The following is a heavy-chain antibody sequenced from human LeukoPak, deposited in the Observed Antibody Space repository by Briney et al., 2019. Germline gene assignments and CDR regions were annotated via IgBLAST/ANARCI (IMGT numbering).Heavy chain of an antibody. J-gene: IGHJ6*03. Sequence: GASVKVSCKASGYTFTSYGISWVRQAPGQGLEWMGWISAYNGNTNYAQKLQGRVTMTTDTSTSTAHMELRSLRSDDTAVYYCAREASSGLLGYYYYYMDVWGKGTTVTVSS. CDR3: AREASSGLLGYYYYYMDV. V-gene: IGHV1-18*01. D-gene: IGHD6-19*01. CDR1: GYTFTSYG. CDR2: ISAYNGNT.